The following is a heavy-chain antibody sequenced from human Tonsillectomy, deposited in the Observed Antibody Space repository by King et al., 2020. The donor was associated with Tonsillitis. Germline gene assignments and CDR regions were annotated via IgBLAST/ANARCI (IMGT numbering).Heavy chain of an antibody. CDR3: ARDFHYADYYYYYMDV. CDR1: GFTFSSYS. V-gene: IGHV3-21*01. CDR2: ISSSSSYI. D-gene: IGHD4-17*01. Sequence: VQLVQSGGGLVKPGGSLRLSCADSGFTFSSYSMNWVRQAPGKGLEWVAFISSSSSYIYYADSVKGRFTISRDNAKNLLYLQMNSLRAEDTAVYYCARDFHYADYYYYYMDVWGKGTTVTVSS. J-gene: IGHJ6*03.